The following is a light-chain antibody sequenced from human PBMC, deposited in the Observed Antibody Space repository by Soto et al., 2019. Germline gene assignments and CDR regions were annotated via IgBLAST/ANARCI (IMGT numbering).Light chain of an antibody. CDR1: QSVSNNY. Sequence: EIVLTRSPGTLSLSPGERATLSCRASQSVSNNYLAWYQQKPGQAPRLLIYGASSRATGIPDRFSGTGSGTDFTLTISRLEPEDFAVYYCQQYGSSPLYIFGQGT. CDR2: GAS. CDR3: QQYGSSPLYI. J-gene: IGKJ2*01. V-gene: IGKV3-20*01.